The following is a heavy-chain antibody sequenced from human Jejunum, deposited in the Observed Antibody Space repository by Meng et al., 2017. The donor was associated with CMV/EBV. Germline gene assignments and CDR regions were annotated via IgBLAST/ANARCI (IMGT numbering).Heavy chain of an antibody. J-gene: IGHJ2*01. CDR1: GGSSSSGSYY. CDR3: ARDVTTTYWYFEL. D-gene: IGHD1/OR15-1a*01. Sequence: VSGGSSSSGSYYWSWIRQHPGKGLEWIGYIYYSGSTSYNPSLRSRVTISIDTSKNQFSLKLSSVTAADTAVYYCARDVTTTYWYFELWGRGTLVTVSS. CDR2: IYYSGST. V-gene: IGHV4-31*02.